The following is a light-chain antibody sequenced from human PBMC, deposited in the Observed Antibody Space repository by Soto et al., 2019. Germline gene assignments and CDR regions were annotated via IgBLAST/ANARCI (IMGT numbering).Light chain of an antibody. V-gene: IGLV2-8*01. J-gene: IGLJ1*01. CDR3: SSHGGTSPYV. Sequence: QSALTQPPSASGSPGQSVAISCTGTASDIGGYNFVSWYQQHPGKAPKLMIYEVNKRPSGVPERFSGSKSGNTASLTVSGLQAEDEADYYRSSHGGTSPYVFGTGTKVTVL. CDR2: EVN. CDR1: ASDIGGYNF.